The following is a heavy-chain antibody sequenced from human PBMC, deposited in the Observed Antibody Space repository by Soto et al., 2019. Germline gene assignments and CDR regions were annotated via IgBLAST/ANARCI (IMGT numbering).Heavy chain of an antibody. D-gene: IGHD3-10*01. CDR1: GFTFTSSA. V-gene: IGHV1-58*02. J-gene: IGHJ6*02. CDR2: IVVGSGNT. Sequence: SVKVSCKASGFTFTSSAMQWVRQARGQRLEWIGWIVVGSGNTNYAQKLQGRVTMTTDTSTSTAYMELRSLRSDDTAVYYCARGYYYGSGRPTPGGMDVWGQGTTVTVS. CDR3: ARGYYYGSGRPTPGGMDV.